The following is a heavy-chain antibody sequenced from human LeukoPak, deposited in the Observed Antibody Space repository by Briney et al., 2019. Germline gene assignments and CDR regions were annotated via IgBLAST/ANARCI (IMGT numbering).Heavy chain of an antibody. Sequence: PGRSLRLSCAASGFTFSSYSMNWVRQAPGKGLEWVSSISSSSSYIYYADSVKGRFTISRDNAKNSLYLQMNSLRAEDTAVYYCARDQQLFHGAFDIWGQGTMATVSS. V-gene: IGHV3-21*01. CDR1: GFTFSSYS. D-gene: IGHD6-13*01. CDR3: ARDQQLFHGAFDI. CDR2: ISSSSSYI. J-gene: IGHJ3*02.